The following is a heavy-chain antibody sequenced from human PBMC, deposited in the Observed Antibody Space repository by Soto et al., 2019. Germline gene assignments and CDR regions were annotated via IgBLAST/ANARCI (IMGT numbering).Heavy chain of an antibody. J-gene: IGHJ6*02. Sequence: GGSLRLSCAASGFTFSSYGMHWVRQAPGKGLEWVAVIWYDGSNKYYADSVKGRFTISRDNSKNTLYLQMNSLRAEDTAVYYCAASHIGSGYDFIGDYYYGMDVWGQGTTVTVSS. D-gene: IGHD5-12*01. V-gene: IGHV3-33*01. CDR3: AASHIGSGYDFIGDYYYGMDV. CDR2: IWYDGSNK. CDR1: GFTFSSYG.